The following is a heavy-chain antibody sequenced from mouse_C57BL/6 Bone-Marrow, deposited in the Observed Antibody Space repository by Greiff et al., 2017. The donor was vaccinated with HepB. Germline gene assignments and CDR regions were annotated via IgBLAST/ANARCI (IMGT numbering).Heavy chain of an antibody. CDR1: GYTFTSYG. V-gene: IGHV1-81*01. Sequence: QVQLQQSGAELARPGASVKLSCKASGYTFTSYGISWVKQRTGQGLEWIGEIYPRSGNTYYNEKFKGKATPTADKSSSTAYMELRSLTSEDSAVYFCARERGYGPFAYWGQGTLVTVSA. CDR2: IYPRSGNT. J-gene: IGHJ3*01. CDR3: ARERGYGPFAY. D-gene: IGHD2-2*01.